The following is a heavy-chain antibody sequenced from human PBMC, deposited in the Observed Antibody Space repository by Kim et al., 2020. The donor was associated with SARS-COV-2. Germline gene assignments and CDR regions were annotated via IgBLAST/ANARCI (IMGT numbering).Heavy chain of an antibody. J-gene: IGHJ5*02. CDR3: ARASWYLFWFDP. CDR2: INHSGST. V-gene: IGHV4-34*01. Sequence: SETLSLTCAVYGGSFSGYYWSWIRQPPGKGLEWIGEINHSGSTNYNPSLKSRVTISVDTSKNQFSLKLSSVTAADTAVYYCARASWYLFWFDPWGQGTLVTVSS. CDR1: GGSFSGYY. D-gene: IGHD6-13*01.